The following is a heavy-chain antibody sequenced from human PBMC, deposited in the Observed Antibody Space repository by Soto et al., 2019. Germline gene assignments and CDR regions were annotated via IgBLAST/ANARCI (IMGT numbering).Heavy chain of an antibody. CDR1: GFTFSSYA. CDR3: ARAPLPYCSGGSCYSVSLYYYGMDV. D-gene: IGHD2-15*01. Sequence: QVQLVESGGGVVQPGRSLRLSCAASGFTFSSYAMHWVRQAPGKGLEWVAVISYDGSNKYYADSVKGRFTISRDNSKNTLYLQMNSLRAEDTAVYYCARAPLPYCSGGSCYSVSLYYYGMDVWGQGTTVTVSS. CDR2: ISYDGSNK. V-gene: IGHV3-30-3*01. J-gene: IGHJ6*02.